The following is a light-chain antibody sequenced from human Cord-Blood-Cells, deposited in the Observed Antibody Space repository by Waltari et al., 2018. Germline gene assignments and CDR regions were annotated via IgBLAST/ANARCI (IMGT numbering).Light chain of an antibody. CDR2: DVS. J-gene: IGLJ1*01. V-gene: IGLV2-14*01. CDR3: SSYTSSSTYV. Sequence: QSALTQPASVSGSPGQSITISCTGTSSDVGGYNHLSWYQQHPGKAPKLMIYDVSNRPSGVSNRFSGSKSGNTASLTISGLQAEDEADYYCSSYTSSSTYVFGTGTKVTVL. CDR1: SSDVGGYNH.